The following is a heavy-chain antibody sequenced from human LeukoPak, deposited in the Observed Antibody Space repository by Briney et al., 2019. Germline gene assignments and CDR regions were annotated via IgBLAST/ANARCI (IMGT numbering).Heavy chain of an antibody. D-gene: IGHD2-2*01. CDR2: ISGSGGST. Sequence: GGSLRLSCAASGFTFSNYAMSWVRQAPGKRLEWVSAISGSGGSTYYADFVRGRFPISRDNSKNTLYLQMNSLRAEDTAVYYCARELVPAARYYYYMDVWGKGTTVTVSS. CDR3: ARELVPAARYYYYMDV. V-gene: IGHV3-23*01. CDR1: GFTFSNYA. J-gene: IGHJ6*03.